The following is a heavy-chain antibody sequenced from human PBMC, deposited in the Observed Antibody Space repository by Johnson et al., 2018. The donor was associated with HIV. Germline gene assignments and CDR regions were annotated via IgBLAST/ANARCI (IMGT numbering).Heavy chain of an antibody. J-gene: IGHJ3*02. CDR1: GFTVSSNY. D-gene: IGHD4-23*01. Sequence: VQLVESGGGVVQPGRSLRLSCAASGFTVSSNYMSWVRQAPGKGLEWVSVIYSGGSTYYADSVTGGFTISRDNSKNTWYLQMNSLRAEDTAVYHCARERPGYGGHDAFDIWGQGTMVTVSS. CDR3: ARERPGYGGHDAFDI. V-gene: IGHV3-66*01. CDR2: IYSGGST.